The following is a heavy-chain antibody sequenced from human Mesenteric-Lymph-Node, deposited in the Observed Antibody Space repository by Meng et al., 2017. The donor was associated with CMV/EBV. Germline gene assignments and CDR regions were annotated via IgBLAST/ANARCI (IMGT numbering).Heavy chain of an antibody. V-gene: IGHV4-31*03. CDR1: GVSLSNAAYY. Sequence: SETLSLTCTVSGVSLSNAAYYWSWIRQHPGKGLEWIGYIYYSGYTYYNPSLESRLTVSIDTSKNQFSLHLSSVTAADTAVYYCARHPGGNLPHRFDNWGHGALVTVSS. CDR3: ARHPGGNLPHRFDN. D-gene: IGHD3-10*01. J-gene: IGHJ4*01. CDR2: IYYSGYT.